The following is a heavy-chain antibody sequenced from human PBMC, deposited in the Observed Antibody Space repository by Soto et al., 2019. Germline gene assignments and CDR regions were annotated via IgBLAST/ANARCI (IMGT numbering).Heavy chain of an antibody. D-gene: IGHD4-17*01. CDR1: GYTFTSYD. CDR3: ARVHTVTTYFDV. Sequence: QVQLVRSGAEVGKPGASVKVSCKASGYTFTSYDINWVRQASGQGLEWMGWMNPNSGNTGSAQRCQGRLTMTRNTSINTAYMELTSLTSEDAAVYYCARVHTVTTYFDVWGRGTLVAVSS. V-gene: IGHV1-8*01. CDR2: MNPNSGNT. J-gene: IGHJ2*01.